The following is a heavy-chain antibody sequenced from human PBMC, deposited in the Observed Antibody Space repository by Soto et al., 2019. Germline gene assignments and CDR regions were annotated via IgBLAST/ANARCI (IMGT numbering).Heavy chain of an antibody. CDR1: GYTITKSG. V-gene: IGHV1-18*01. Sequence: QLQLVQSGAEVKTPGASVKVSCKASGYTITKSGISWVRQAPGQGLEWMGWISGNNGDRNYAQKLQGRVTMTADTSTKTGDMELRSLRLDDTALYYCARAPAGHCSDTRCWFSAFDNWGQGTVVTVSS. J-gene: IGHJ3*02. CDR3: ARAPAGHCSDTRCWFSAFDN. CDR2: ISGNNGDR. D-gene: IGHD2-2*03.